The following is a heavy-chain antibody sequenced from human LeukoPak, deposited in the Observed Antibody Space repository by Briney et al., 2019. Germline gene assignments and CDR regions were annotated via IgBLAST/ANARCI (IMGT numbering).Heavy chain of an antibody. CDR2: MNPNSANT. Sequence: GASVKVSCKASGYTFTSYDINWVRQATGPGLEWMGWMNPNSANTGYAQKFQGRVTMTRNTSISTAYMELSSLRSEDTAVYYCARLASSSWPLYYYGMDVWGQGTTVTVSS. CDR3: ARLASSSWPLYYYGMDV. D-gene: IGHD6-13*01. V-gene: IGHV1-8*01. J-gene: IGHJ6*02. CDR1: GYTFTSYD.